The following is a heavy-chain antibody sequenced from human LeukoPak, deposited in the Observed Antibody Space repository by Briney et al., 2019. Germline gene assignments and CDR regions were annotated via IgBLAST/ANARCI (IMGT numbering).Heavy chain of an antibody. Sequence: PGGSLRLSCAASGFTFSSYAMSWVRQAPGKGLEWVSAISGSGGSTYYADSVKGRFTISRDNSKNTLYLQMNSLRAEDTAVYYCAKGLGWELLTAPFDYWGQGTLVTVSS. D-gene: IGHD1-26*01. CDR2: ISGSGGST. CDR1: GFTFSSYA. CDR3: AKGLGWELLTAPFDY. J-gene: IGHJ4*02. V-gene: IGHV3-23*01.